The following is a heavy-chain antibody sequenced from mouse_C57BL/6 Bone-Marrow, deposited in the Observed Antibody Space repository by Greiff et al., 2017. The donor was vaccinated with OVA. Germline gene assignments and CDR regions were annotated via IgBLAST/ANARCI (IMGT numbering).Heavy chain of an antibody. V-gene: IGHV1-9*01. Sequence: VKLQQSGAELMKPGASVKLSCKATGYTFTGYWLEWVKQRPGHGLEWIGEIIPGSGSTNYNEKFKGKATFTADTSSNTAYMQLSSLTTEDSAIYVCARGDYYGSREYFDVWGTGTTVTVSS. CDR2: IIPGSGST. CDR3: ARGDYYGSREYFDV. J-gene: IGHJ1*03. CDR1: GYTFTGYW. D-gene: IGHD1-1*01.